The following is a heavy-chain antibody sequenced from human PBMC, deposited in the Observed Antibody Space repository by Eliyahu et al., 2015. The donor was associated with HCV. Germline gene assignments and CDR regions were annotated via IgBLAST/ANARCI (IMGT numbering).Heavy chain of an antibody. J-gene: IGHJ3*02. Sequence: QVQLVESGGGVVQPGRSLRLSCAASGXTFXSYGMHWVRQAPGKGXEWVAVISYDGSNKYYADSVKGRFTISRDNSKNTLYLQMNSLRAEDTAVYYCAKDWSIAAAGDAFDIWGQGTMVTVSS. V-gene: IGHV3-30*18. D-gene: IGHD6-13*01. CDR3: AKDWSIAAAGDAFDI. CDR2: ISYDGSNK. CDR1: GXTFXSYG.